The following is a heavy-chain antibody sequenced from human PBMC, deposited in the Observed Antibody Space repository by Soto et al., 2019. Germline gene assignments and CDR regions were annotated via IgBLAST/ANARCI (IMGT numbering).Heavy chain of an antibody. J-gene: IGHJ4*02. V-gene: IGHV1-18*01. D-gene: IGHD3-9*01. Sequence: ASVKVSCKASGYTFTSYGISWVRQAPGQGLEWMGWISAYNGNTNYAQKLQGRVTMTTDTSTSTAYMELRSLRSDDTAVYYCARKRHDILTGYYVTDYWGQGTLVTVSS. CDR1: GYTFTSYG. CDR2: ISAYNGNT. CDR3: ARKRHDILTGYYVTDY.